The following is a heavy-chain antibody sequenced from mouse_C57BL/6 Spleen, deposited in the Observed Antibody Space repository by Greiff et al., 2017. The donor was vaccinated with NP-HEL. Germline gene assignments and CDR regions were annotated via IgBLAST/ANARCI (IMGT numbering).Heavy chain of an antibody. D-gene: IGHD4-1*02. V-gene: IGHV1-82*01. CDR2: IYPGDGDT. CDR1: GYAFSSSW. J-gene: IGHJ2*01. Sequence: QVQLQQSGPELVKPGASVKISCKASGYAFSSSWMNWVKQRPGKGLEWIGRIYPGDGDTNYNGKFKGKATLTADKSSSTAYMQLSSLTSEDSAVYFCARSSTGTYYFDYWGQGTTLTVSS. CDR3: ARSSTGTYYFDY.